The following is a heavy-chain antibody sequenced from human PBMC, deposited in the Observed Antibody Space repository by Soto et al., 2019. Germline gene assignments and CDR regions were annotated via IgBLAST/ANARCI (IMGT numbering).Heavy chain of an antibody. V-gene: IGHV3-23*01. J-gene: IGHJ4*02. CDR3: ARHPYGYCSGGSCYATDY. Sequence: GGSLRLSCAASGFTFSSYAMSWVRQAPGKGLEWVSAISGSGGSTYYADSVKGRFTISRDNSKNTLYLQMNSLRAEDTAVYYCARHPYGYCSGGSCYATDYWGQGTLVTVSS. CDR1: GFTFSSYA. D-gene: IGHD2-15*01. CDR2: ISGSGGST.